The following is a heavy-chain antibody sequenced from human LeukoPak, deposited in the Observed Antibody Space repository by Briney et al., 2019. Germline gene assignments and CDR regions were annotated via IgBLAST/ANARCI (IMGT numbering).Heavy chain of an antibody. V-gene: IGHV3-23*01. CDR1: GFTVSSNY. CDR2: TSGSGHIT. D-gene: IGHD3-22*01. CDR3: AKEPYFHSSLYAAFYFHF. J-gene: IGHJ4*02. Sequence: GGSLRLSCAASGFTVSSNYMSWVRQAPGKGLEWVSDTSGSGHITDYADSVKGRFTISRDNSQNTLYLQMSSLRAEDTAVYYRAKEPYFHSSLYAAFYFHFWGQGTLVTVSS.